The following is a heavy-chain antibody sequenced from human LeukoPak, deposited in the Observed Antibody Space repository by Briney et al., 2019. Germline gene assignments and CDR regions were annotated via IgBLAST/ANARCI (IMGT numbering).Heavy chain of an antibody. V-gene: IGHV4-4*02. CDR1: GGSISSNNW. CDR2: IYHSGSA. D-gene: IGHD3-10*01. CDR3: TRRGWLGDLFPGNF. J-gene: IGHJ4*02. Sequence: SETLSLTCGVSGGSISSNNWWSWVRQPPGQGLEWIGEIYHSGSANYNPSLKSRVTISVDKSKNQLSLKLISVTAADTAVYYCTRRGWLGDLFPGNFWGQGTLVTVSS.